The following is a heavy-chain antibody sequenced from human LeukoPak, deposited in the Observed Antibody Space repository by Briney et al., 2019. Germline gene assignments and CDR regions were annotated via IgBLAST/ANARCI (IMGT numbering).Heavy chain of an antibody. CDR1: GGSISSSSYY. CDR2: IYYSGST. J-gene: IGHJ4*02. Sequence: SETLSLTCTVSGGSISSSSYYWGWIRQPPGKGLEWIGSIYYSGSTYYNPSLKSRVTISVDTSKNQFSLKLSSVTAADTAVYYCARVMVIPAVALDYWGQGTLVTVSS. CDR3: ARVMVIPAVALDY. D-gene: IGHD3-22*01. V-gene: IGHV4-39*01.